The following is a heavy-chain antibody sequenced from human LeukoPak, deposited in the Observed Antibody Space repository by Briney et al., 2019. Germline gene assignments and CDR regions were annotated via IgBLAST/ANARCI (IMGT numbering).Heavy chain of an antibody. CDR1: GFLVSDNY. CDR3: ARDHWNYHAFDY. J-gene: IGHJ4*02. V-gene: IGHV3-53*01. CDR2: LYTGGST. Sequence: GGSLRLSCAASGFLVSDNYMHWLRQAPGEGLEWVSVLYTGGSTYYADSGKGRFTISRDNSKNTLYLQMNSLRVEDTAVYYCARDHWNYHAFDYWGQGTLVTVSS. D-gene: IGHD1-7*01.